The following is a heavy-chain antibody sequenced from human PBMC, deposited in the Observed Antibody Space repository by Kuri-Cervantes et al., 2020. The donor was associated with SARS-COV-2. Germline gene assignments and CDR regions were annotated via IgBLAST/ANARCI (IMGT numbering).Heavy chain of an antibody. V-gene: IGHV3-9*03. CDR2: ISWNSDNI. CDR3: AKTSKVGATGYTAGWYFDL. Sequence: SLRLSCTASKLTLDDYAMYWVRQAPGKGLGWVSGISWNSDNIDYADSVKGRFTISRDDAKNSLYLQMNSLRAEDMALYYCAKTSKVGATGYTAGWYFDLWGRGTLVTVSS. D-gene: IGHD1-26*01. J-gene: IGHJ2*01. CDR1: KLTLDDYA.